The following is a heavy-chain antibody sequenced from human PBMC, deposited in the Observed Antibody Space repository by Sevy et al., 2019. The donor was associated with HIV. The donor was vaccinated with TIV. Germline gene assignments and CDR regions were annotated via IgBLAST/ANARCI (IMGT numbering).Heavy chain of an antibody. CDR2: ISWNSGSI. D-gene: IGHD2-2*01. Sequence: GGSLRLSCAASGFTFDDYAMHWVRQAPGKGLEWVSGISWNSGSIGYADSVKGRFTISRDNAKNSLYLQMNSLRAEDTALYYCAKVGCSSTSCPGSFDYWGQGTLVTVSS. J-gene: IGHJ4*02. CDR1: GFTFDDYA. V-gene: IGHV3-9*01. CDR3: AKVGCSSTSCPGSFDY.